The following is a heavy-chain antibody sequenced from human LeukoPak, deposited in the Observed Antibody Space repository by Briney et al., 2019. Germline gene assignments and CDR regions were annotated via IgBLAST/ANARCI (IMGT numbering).Heavy chain of an antibody. D-gene: IGHD2-2*01. V-gene: IGHV6-1*01. J-gene: IGHJ4*02. CDR2: TYYRSKWYN. CDR3: AREYCNAWDLYYFDY. Sequence: SQTLSLTCDISGDSVSSNNAAWNWIRQSPSRGLEWLGRTYYRSKWYNDYAVSVISRITIYPDTSKNQFSLQLNSVTPDDTAVYYCAREYCNAWDLYYFDYWGQGSLVTVSS. CDR1: GDSVSSNNAA.